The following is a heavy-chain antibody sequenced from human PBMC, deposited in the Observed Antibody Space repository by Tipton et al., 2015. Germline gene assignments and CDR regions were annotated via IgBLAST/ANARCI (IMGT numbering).Heavy chain of an antibody. CDR2: IYYGGST. J-gene: IGHJ4*02. CDR1: GGSISSYY. Sequence: LSLTCTVSGGSISSYYWSWIRQPPGKGLEWIGYIYYGGSTNYNPSLKSRVTISVDTSKNQFSLKLSSVTAADTAVYYCARAVAGTFDYWGQGTLVTVSS. V-gene: IGHV4-59*01. D-gene: IGHD6-19*01. CDR3: ARAVAGTFDY.